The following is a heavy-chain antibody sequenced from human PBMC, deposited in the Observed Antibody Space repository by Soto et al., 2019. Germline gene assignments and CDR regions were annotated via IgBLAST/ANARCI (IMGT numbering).Heavy chain of an antibody. J-gene: IGHJ6*02. D-gene: IGHD2-8*01. CDR1: GFTFSRHD. CDR3: ARGHNWEVMGSYFGLDV. CDR2: IGPPGNT. Sequence: PGGSLRLSCAASGFTFSRHDMHWVRQAPGKGLEWVSSIGPPGNTYYLGSVKGRFTISRENAENSLFLQMNSLRAGDTAVYYCARGHNWEVMGSYFGLDVWGQGATVTVSS. V-gene: IGHV3-13*01.